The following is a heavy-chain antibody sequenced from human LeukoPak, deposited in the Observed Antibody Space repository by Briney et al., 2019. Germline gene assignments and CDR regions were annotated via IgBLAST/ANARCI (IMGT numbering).Heavy chain of an antibody. D-gene: IGHD2-2*01. CDR3: ARQRYTRGTSYNWFDP. J-gene: IGHJ5*02. CDR1: GGSFSGYY. Sequence: SETLSLTCAVYGGSFSGYYWSWIRQPPGKGLEWIGEINHSGSTYYNPSLKSRVTMSVDTSKNQFSLNLSSVTAADTAIYYCARQRYTRGTSYNWFDPWGQGTLVTVSS. V-gene: IGHV4-34*01. CDR2: INHSGST.